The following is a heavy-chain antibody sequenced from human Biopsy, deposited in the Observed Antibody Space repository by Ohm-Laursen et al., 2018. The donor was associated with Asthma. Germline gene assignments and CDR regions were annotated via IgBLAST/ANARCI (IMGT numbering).Heavy chain of an antibody. J-gene: IGHJ3*02. V-gene: IGHV3-30*01. Sequence: SLRLSCAAFGFSFSNFAIHWVRQAPGKGLEWVGTISKDASTQDYADSVKGRFTMARDNSKNTPDLQMNSLREEDTAVYYCVRDGTDDAFDIWGQGTVVSVSS. CDR2: ISKDASTQ. CDR1: GFSFSNFA. CDR3: VRDGTDDAFDI. D-gene: IGHD1-1*01.